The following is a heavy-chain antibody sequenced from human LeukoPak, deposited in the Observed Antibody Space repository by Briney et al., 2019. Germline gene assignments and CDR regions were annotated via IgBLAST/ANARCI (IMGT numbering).Heavy chain of an antibody. CDR3: ARELISYGTSYYDSSGLNY. Sequence: SETLSLTCTVSGGSISSGDYYWSWIRQPQGKGLEWIGYIYYSGSTYYNPSLKSRVTISVDTSKNQFSLKLSSVTAADTAVYYCARELISYGTSYYDSSGLNYWGQGTLVTVSS. D-gene: IGHD3-22*01. V-gene: IGHV4-30-4*08. J-gene: IGHJ4*02. CDR2: IYYSGST. CDR1: GGSISSGDYY.